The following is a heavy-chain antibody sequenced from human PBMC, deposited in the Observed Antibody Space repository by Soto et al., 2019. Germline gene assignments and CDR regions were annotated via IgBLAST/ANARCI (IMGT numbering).Heavy chain of an antibody. CDR1: GFTFSSYS. Sequence: GGSLRLSCAASGFTFSSYSMNWVRQAPGKGLEWVSSISSSSSYIYYADSVKGRFTISRDNAKNSLYLQMNSLRAEDTAVYYCARDPIAAAALYYYYGMDVWGQGTTVTVS. CDR3: ARDPIAAAALYYYYGMDV. CDR2: ISSSSSYI. V-gene: IGHV3-21*01. J-gene: IGHJ6*02. D-gene: IGHD6-13*01.